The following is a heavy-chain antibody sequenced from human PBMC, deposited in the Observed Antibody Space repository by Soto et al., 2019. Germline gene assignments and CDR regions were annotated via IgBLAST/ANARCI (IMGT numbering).Heavy chain of an antibody. V-gene: IGHV3-23*01. Sequence: PGGSLRLSCAASGFTFSSYAMSWVRQAPGKGLEWVSAISGSGGSTYYADSVKGRFTISRDNSKNTLYLQMNSLRAEDTAVYYCAKALTVNRGGYYYYGMDVWGQGTTVTVSS. CDR3: AKALTVNRGGYYYYGMDV. CDR1: GFTFSSYA. D-gene: IGHD4-17*01. CDR2: ISGSGGST. J-gene: IGHJ6*02.